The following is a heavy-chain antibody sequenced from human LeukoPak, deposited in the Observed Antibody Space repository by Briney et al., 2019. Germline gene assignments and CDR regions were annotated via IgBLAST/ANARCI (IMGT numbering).Heavy chain of an antibody. CDR2: IYYSGST. CDR1: GGSISSYY. CDR3: ARRIAARSPPAYYTYMDV. Sequence: PSESLSLTCTVSGGSISSYYWSWIRQPPGKGLEWIGYIYYSGSTNYNPSLKSRVTISVDTSKNQFSLKLSSVTAADTAVYYCARRIAARSPPAYYTYMDVWGKGTTVTVSS. D-gene: IGHD6-6*01. V-gene: IGHV4-59*08. J-gene: IGHJ6*03.